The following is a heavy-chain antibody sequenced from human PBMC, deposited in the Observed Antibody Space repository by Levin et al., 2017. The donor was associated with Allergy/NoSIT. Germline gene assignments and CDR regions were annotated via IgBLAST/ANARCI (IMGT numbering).Heavy chain of an antibody. Sequence: LSLTCAASGFTFRGSTMHWVRQASGKGLEWVGRVKSKANKFATAYAASVKGRFTISRDDSKNTAYLQMNSLKTEDTAVYYCARSGDLDYWGQGTLVTVSS. D-gene: IGHD1-1*01. CDR3: ARSGDLDY. V-gene: IGHV3-73*01. CDR1: GFTFRGST. CDR2: VKSKANKFAT. J-gene: IGHJ4*02.